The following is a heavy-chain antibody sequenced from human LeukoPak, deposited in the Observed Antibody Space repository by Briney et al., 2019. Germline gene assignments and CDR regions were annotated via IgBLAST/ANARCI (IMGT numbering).Heavy chain of an antibody. CDR3: ASERGRHYYDSSGYYQLYYFDY. CDR1: GGSISSGSYY. CDR2: IYTSGST. Sequence: PSETLSLTCTVSGGSISSGSYYWSWIRQPAGKGLEWIGRIYTSGSTNYNPSLKSRVTISVDTSKNQFSLKLSSVTAADTAVYYCASERGRHYYDSSGYYQLYYFDYWGQGTLVTVSS. D-gene: IGHD3-22*01. J-gene: IGHJ4*02. V-gene: IGHV4-61*02.